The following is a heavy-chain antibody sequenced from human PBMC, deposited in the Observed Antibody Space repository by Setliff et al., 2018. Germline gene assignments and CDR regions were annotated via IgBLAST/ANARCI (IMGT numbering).Heavy chain of an antibody. CDR2: ISAYNGNT. D-gene: IGHD3-22*01. V-gene: IGHV1-18*01. CDR3: ARTYYYDSSGSVFDY. J-gene: IGHJ4*02. CDR1: GYTFTSYG. Sequence: GASVKVSCKASGYTFTSYGISWVRQAPGQGLERMGWISAYNGNTNYAQKLQGRVTMTTDTYTSIAYMELRSLRSDDTAVYYCARTYYYDSSGSVFDYWGQGTLVTVSS.